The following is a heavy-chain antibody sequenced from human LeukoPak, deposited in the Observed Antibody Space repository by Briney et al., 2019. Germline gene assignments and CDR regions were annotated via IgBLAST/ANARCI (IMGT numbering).Heavy chain of an antibody. V-gene: IGHV4-30-2*01. D-gene: IGHD2/OR15-2a*01. CDR3: ARDVNPNYYYYMDV. J-gene: IGHJ6*03. Sequence: SQTLSLTCTASGGSISSGGYYWSWIRQPPGKGLEWIGYIYHSGSTYYNPSLKSRVTISVDRSKNQFSLKLSSVTAADTAVYYCARDVNPNYYYYMDVWGKGTTVTVSS. CDR2: IYHSGST. CDR1: GGSISSGGYY.